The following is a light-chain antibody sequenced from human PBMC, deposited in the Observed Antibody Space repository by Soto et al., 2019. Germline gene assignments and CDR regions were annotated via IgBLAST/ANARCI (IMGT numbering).Light chain of an antibody. CDR2: DAS. CDR1: QSVSSY. Sequence: EIVLTQSPATLSLSPCERATLSSRASQSVSSYLAWYQHKPGQAPRLLIYDASNRATGIPARFSGSGSGTDFTLTISSLEPEDFAVYYCQQRSNWPPTFGQGTRLEIK. V-gene: IGKV3-11*01. CDR3: QQRSNWPPT. J-gene: IGKJ5*01.